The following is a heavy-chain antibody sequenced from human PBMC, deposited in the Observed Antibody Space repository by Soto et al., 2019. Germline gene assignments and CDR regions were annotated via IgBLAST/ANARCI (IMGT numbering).Heavy chain of an antibody. CDR3: VVDSIYDTSVAGDF. D-gene: IGHD3-22*01. V-gene: IGHV3-74*01. CDR2: INSDGSTT. J-gene: IGHJ4*02. CDR1: GFTFSTYW. Sequence: EVQLVESGGGLVPPGGSLRLSCAASGFTFSTYWMHWFRQAPGKGLVWVSRINSDGSTTNYADSENGRLTISRDNAKNTLYLQMNSLRAEDTAVYYCVVDSIYDTSVAGDFWGQGTLVTVSS.